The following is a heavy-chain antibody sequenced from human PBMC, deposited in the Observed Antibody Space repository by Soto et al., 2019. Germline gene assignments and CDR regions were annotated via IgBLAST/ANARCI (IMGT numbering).Heavy chain of an antibody. Sequence: QVQLQESGPGLVKPSQTLSLTCTVSGGSISSGGYYWSWIRQHPGKGLEWIGNIYYTGSTYYNPSLKSRVLISVDTSKDQFSLKLTSVTAADTAVYYCARVDRYYYFGMDVWGQGTTVTVSS. CDR1: GGSISSGGYY. CDR2: IYYTGST. CDR3: ARVDRYYYFGMDV. J-gene: IGHJ6*02. V-gene: IGHV4-31*03.